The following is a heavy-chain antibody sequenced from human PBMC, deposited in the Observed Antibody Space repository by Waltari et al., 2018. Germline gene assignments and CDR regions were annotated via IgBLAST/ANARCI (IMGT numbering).Heavy chain of an antibody. CDR1: AAGLVNAG. D-gene: IGHD5-12*01. CDR3: TRGWLRTGFDY. J-gene: IGHJ4*02. Sequence: QVQLQESGPGLVKPSQTLPRTCATSAAGLVNAGWNWIRQSPSRGLEWLGGTYYKSKWNIDYAVTVHSRININADPSKNQVSLQLNSVTPEDTAVYYCTRGWLRTGFDYWGQGISVTVSS. CDR2: TYYKSKWNI. V-gene: IGHV6-1*01.